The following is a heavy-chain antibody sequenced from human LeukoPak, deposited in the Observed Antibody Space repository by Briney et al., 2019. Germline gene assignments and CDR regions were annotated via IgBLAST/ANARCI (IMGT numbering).Heavy chain of an antibody. CDR1: GGSISSYY. Sequence: SETLSLTCTVSGGSISSYYWSWIRQPPGKGLEWIGYIYYSGSTNYNPSLKSRVTISVDTSKNQFSLKLSSVTAADTAVYYCARDSLRSSYDASDIWGQGTMVTVSS. V-gene: IGHV4-59*01. CDR3: ARDSLRSSYDASDI. D-gene: IGHD6-13*01. CDR2: IYYSGST. J-gene: IGHJ3*02.